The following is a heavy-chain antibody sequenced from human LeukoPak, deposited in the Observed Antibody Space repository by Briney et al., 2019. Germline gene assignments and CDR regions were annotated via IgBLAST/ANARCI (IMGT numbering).Heavy chain of an antibody. CDR2: VSYDGSNK. CDR3: AKAAEFDY. CDR1: GFTFSSYG. J-gene: IGHJ4*02. D-gene: IGHD6-13*01. Sequence: GRSLRLACAASGFTFSSYGMSWVRQAPAKGLEWVAVVSYDGSNKYYADFVKGRFTISRDNSKNTLYLQMNSLRAEDTAVYYCAKAAEFDYWGQGTLVTVSS. V-gene: IGHV3-30*18.